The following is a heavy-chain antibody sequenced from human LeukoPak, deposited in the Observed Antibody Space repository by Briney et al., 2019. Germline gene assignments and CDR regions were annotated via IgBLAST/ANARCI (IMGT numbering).Heavy chain of an antibody. D-gene: IGHD5-18*01. J-gene: IGHJ6*03. V-gene: IGHV4-31*03. CDR2: IYHSGS. CDR1: GGSVSSGGSY. CDR3: ARRSGYGYNYYYYYMDV. Sequence: SETLSLTCTVSGGSVSSGGSYWSWIRQHPGKALEWIGYIYHSGSNYKPSLKSRVTISVDKSKNQFSLKLSSVTAADTAVYYCARRSGYGYNYYYYYMDVWGKGTTVTVSS.